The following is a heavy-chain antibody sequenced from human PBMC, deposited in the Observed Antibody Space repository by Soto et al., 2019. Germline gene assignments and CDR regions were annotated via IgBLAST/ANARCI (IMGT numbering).Heavy chain of an antibody. CDR1: GGTFSSYA. Sequence: SVKVSCKASGGTFSSYASSWVRQAPGQGLEWMGGIIPIFGTANYAQKFQGRVTITADESTSTAYMELSSLRSEDTAVYYCARRLEPNPLYYGMDVWGQGTTVTVSS. CDR3: ARRLEPNPLYYGMDV. D-gene: IGHD1-1*01. CDR2: IIPIFGTA. J-gene: IGHJ6*02. V-gene: IGHV1-69*13.